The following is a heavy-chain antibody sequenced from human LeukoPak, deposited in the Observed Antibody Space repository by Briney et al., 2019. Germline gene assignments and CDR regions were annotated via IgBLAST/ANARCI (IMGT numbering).Heavy chain of an antibody. J-gene: IGHJ4*02. V-gene: IGHV4-30-4*07. CDR3: ARDAPTAYCSGGTCYFDY. Sequence: SETLSLTCAVSGGSISSGGYSWSWIRQPPGKGLEWIGYIYYSGSTYYNPSLKSRVTISLDTSKNQFSLNLSSVTAADTALYYCARDAPTAYCSGGTCYFDYWGQGTLVTVSS. D-gene: IGHD2-15*01. CDR1: GGSISSGGYS. CDR2: IYYSGST.